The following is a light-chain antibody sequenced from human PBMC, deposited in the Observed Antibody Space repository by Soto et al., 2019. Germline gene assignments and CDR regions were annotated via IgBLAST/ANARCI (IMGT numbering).Light chain of an antibody. CDR2: AAS. J-gene: IGKJ2*01. V-gene: IGKV1-6*01. Sequence: AIQMTQSPSSLSASVGDRVTITCRASQDMRNDLGWYQQKPGQAPKLLIYAASNLQSGVPSRFSGSGSGTDFTLTISSLQPEDFATYYCLQDFTYPFTFGQGTKLEIK. CDR1: QDMRND. CDR3: LQDFTYPFT.